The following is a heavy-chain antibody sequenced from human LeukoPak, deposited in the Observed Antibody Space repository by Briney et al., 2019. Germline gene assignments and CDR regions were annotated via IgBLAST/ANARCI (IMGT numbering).Heavy chain of an antibody. CDR1: GFTFSNYA. V-gene: IGHV3-23*01. Sequence: PGGSLRLSCAASGFTFSNYAMTWVRQAPGKGLEWVSVISGSGGSTYYADSVKGRFTVSRDSAKNSLFLQMKSLRVEDTAVYYCASGVMTGYSNNWASWGQGTLVTVSS. CDR2: ISGSGGST. D-gene: IGHD6-13*01. CDR3: ASGVMTGYSNNWAS. J-gene: IGHJ4*02.